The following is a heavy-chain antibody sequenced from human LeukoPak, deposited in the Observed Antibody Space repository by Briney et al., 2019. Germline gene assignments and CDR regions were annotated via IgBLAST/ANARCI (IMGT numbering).Heavy chain of an antibody. CDR2: ISYDGSNK. Sequence: PGGSLRLSCAASGFTFSSYGMHWVRQAPGKGLEWVAVISYDGSNKYYADSVKGRFTISRDNSKNTLYLQMNSLRAEDTAVYYCARGYCSSTSCFDPWGQGTLVTVSS. CDR1: GFTFSSYG. J-gene: IGHJ5*02. V-gene: IGHV3-30*03. D-gene: IGHD2-2*01. CDR3: ARGYCSSTSCFDP.